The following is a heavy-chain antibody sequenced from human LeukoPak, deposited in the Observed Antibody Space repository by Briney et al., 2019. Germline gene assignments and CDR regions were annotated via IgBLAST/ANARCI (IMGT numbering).Heavy chain of an antibody. V-gene: IGHV1-8*01. CDR1: GYTFTSYD. D-gene: IGHD5-12*01. Sequence: ASVKVSCKASGYTFTSYDINWVRQATGQGLEWMGWMNPNSGNTGYAQKFQGRVTMTRNTSISTAYMELSSLRSEDTAVYYCARGGYSGYVYYYYYMDVWGKGNTVTVSS. J-gene: IGHJ6*03. CDR3: ARGGYSGYVYYYYYMDV. CDR2: MNPNSGNT.